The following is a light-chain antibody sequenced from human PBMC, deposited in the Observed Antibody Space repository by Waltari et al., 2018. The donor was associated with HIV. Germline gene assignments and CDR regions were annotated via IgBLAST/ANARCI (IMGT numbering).Light chain of an antibody. CDR2: RDN. CDR3: SAWFDSLSGFDV. J-gene: IGLJ1*01. V-gene: IGLV1-47*01. CDR1: CFNVGSNF. Sequence: QSVLTQPLSASGTPGTRVTIRSSGTCFNVGSNFVYWYQQLPGAAPKLLIYRDNQRPSGIPDRFSGSKSGTSASLSISALRSEDEADYYCSAWFDSLSGFDVVGTGTKVTVL.